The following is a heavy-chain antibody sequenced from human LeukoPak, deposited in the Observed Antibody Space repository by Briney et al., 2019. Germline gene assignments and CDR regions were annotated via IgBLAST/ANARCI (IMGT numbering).Heavy chain of an antibody. V-gene: IGHV3-11*04. CDR2: ISSSGSTI. CDR1: GFTFSDSS. J-gene: IGHJ4*02. D-gene: IGHD2-21*02. CDR3: ANTARSFDY. Sequence: PGGSLRLSRAASGFTFSDSSMSWIRQAPGKGLEWVSYISSSGSTIDYADSVKGRVTISRDNAKNSLYLQMNSLRAEDTAVYYCANTARSFDYWGQGTLVTVSS.